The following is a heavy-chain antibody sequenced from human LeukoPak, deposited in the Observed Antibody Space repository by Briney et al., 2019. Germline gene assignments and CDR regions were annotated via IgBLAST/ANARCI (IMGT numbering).Heavy chain of an antibody. CDR3: ARDVSPGGSSWFDY. Sequence: SQTLSLTCAISGDSVSSNSAAWNWLRQSPSRDLEWLGRTYYRSKWYNDYAVSVKSRITINPGTSKNQFSLQLNSVTPEDTAVYYCARDVSPGGSSWFDYWGQGTLVTVSS. V-gene: IGHV6-1*01. CDR1: GDSVSSNSAA. CDR2: TYYRSKWYN. D-gene: IGHD6-13*01. J-gene: IGHJ4*02.